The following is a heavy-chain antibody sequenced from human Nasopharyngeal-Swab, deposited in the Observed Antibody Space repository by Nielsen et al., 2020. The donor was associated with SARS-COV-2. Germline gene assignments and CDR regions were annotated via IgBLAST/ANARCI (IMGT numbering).Heavy chain of an antibody. Sequence: GESLKISCAASGFTFSSYWMSWVRQAPGKGLEWVANIKQDGSEKYYVDSVKGRFTISRDNAKNSLYLQMNSLRAEDTDVYYCARDDIGYCTNGVCSAVGRYGMDVWGQGTTVTVSS. CDR3: ARDDIGYCTNGVCSAVGRYGMDV. J-gene: IGHJ6*02. CDR1: GFTFSSYW. CDR2: IKQDGSEK. D-gene: IGHD2-8*01. V-gene: IGHV3-7*01.